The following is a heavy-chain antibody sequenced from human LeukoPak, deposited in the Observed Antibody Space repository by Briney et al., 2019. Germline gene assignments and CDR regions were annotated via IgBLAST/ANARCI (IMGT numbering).Heavy chain of an antibody. V-gene: IGHV3-30-3*01. D-gene: IGHD6-19*01. CDR3: ARVSSGWYYDY. CDR1: GFTFSSYA. J-gene: IGHJ4*02. Sequence: GGSLRLSCAASGFTFSSYAMHWVRQAPGKGLEWVAVISYDGSNKYYADSVKGRFTISSDNSQNTLYLQMNSLRAEDTAVYYCARVSSGWYYDYWGQGTLVTVSS. CDR2: ISYDGSNK.